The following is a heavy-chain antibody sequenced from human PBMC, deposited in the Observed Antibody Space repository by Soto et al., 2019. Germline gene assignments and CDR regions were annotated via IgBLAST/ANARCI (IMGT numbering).Heavy chain of an antibody. V-gene: IGHV1-3*01. J-gene: IGHJ6*03. CDR1: GYTFTSYA. CDR3: ARAGRGSSSRYYYYMDV. CDR2: INAGNGNT. D-gene: IGHD6-6*01. Sequence: QVPLVQSGAEVKKPGASVKVSCKASGYTFTSYAMHWVRQAPGQRLEWMGWINAGNGNTKYSQKFQGRVTITRDTSASTAYMELSSLRSEDTAVYYCARAGRGSSSRYYYYMDVWGKGTTVTVSS.